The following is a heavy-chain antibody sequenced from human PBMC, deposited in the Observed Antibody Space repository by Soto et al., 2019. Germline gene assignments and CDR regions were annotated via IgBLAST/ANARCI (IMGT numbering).Heavy chain of an antibody. V-gene: IGHV3-21*01. CDR1: GFTFSSYS. D-gene: IGHD1-1*01. CDR2: ISSSSSYI. J-gene: IGHJ4*02. Sequence: GGSLRLSCAASGFTFSSYSMNWVRQAPGKGLEWVSSISSSSSYIYYADSVKGRFTISRDNAKNSLYLQMNSLRAEDTAVYCCARGERAHTPRYWGQGPLVTVFS. CDR3: ARGERAHTPRY.